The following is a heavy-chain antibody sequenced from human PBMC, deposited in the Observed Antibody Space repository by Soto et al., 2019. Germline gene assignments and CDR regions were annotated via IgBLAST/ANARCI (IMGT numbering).Heavy chain of an antibody. D-gene: IGHD3-10*01. CDR2: IFHSGST. CDR3: ARDGGEWLQSGGGGFDP. CDR1: GDSISNFHW. Sequence: VQLHESGPGLVKASGTLSLTCAVSGDSISNFHWWTWLRQPPGRGLEWIGEIFHSGSTTYNPSHKSSVSLSADRSTIQFSLTLNSVTAADTAVYYCARDGGEWLQSGGGGFDPWGPGILVIVSS. V-gene: IGHV4-4*02. J-gene: IGHJ5*02.